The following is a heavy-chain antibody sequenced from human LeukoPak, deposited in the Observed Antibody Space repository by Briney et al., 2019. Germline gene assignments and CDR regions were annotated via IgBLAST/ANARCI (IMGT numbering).Heavy chain of an antibody. CDR1: GFTVSSNY. V-gene: IGHV3-53*01. CDR3: ARDDQFGYSYVD. J-gene: IGHJ4*02. CDR2: IYSGGST. D-gene: IGHD5-18*01. Sequence: GGSLRLSCAASGFTVSSNYMSWVRQAPGKGLEWVSVIYSGGSTYYADSVKGRFTISRDNSKNTLYLQMNSLRAEDTAVYYCARDDQFGYSYVDWGQGTLVTVSS.